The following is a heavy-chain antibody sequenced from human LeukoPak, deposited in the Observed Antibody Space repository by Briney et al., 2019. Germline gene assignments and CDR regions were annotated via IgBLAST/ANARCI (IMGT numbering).Heavy chain of an antibody. V-gene: IGHV3-30*02. J-gene: IGHJ4*02. CDR1: RFIFSNYG. CDR3: AKDTTSFRYFDY. D-gene: IGHD1-14*01. Sequence: GGSLRLSCAASRFIFSNYGMHWVRQAPGKGLEWVAFIRYDASNKYYADFVKGRFTISRDNSKNVLYLQMNSLRAEDTAVYYCAKDTTSFRYFDYWGQGTLVTVSS. CDR2: IRYDASNK.